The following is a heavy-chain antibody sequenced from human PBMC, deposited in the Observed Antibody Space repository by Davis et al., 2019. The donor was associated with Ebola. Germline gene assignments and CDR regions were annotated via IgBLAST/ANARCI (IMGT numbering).Heavy chain of an antibody. CDR3: ARGPLYCSSTSCYLYYYYGMDV. V-gene: IGHV4-59*01. CDR2: IYYSGST. D-gene: IGHD2-2*01. J-gene: IGHJ6*04. CDR1: GGSISSYY. Sequence: MPSETLSLTCTVSGGSISSYYWSWIRQPPGKGLEWIGYIYYSGSTNYNPSLKSRVTISVDTSKNQFSLKLSSVTAADTAVYYCARGPLYCSSTSCYLYYYYGMDVWGKGTTVTVSS.